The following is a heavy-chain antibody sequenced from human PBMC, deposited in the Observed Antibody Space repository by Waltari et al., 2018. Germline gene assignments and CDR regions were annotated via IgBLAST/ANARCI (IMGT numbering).Heavy chain of an antibody. CDR1: GYSISSGYY. D-gene: IGHD4-17*01. Sequence: QVQLQESGPGLVKPSETLSLTCAVSGYSISSGYYWGWIRQPPGKGLEWIGSIYHSGSTDYNPSLKSRVTISVDTSKNQFSLKLSSVTAADTAVYYCARTPPSVTTDYWGQGTLVTVSS. J-gene: IGHJ4*02. CDR3: ARTPPSVTTDY. V-gene: IGHV4-38-2*01. CDR2: IYHSGST.